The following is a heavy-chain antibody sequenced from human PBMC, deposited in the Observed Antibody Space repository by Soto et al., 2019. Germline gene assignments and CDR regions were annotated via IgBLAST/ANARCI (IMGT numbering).Heavy chain of an antibody. J-gene: IGHJ6*02. V-gene: IGHV3-13*05. Sequence: GGSLRLSCAASGFTFSAYDMHWVRQTTGKGLEWVSAIGAADDPYYLGSVKGRFTISRENAKNSLYLQMNSLRAEDTAVYYCESAPSGSMHRRADYYLAMDVWGQGTTVTVS. D-gene: IGHD6-13*01. CDR1: GFTFSAYD. CDR2: IGAADDP. CDR3: ESAPSGSMHRRADYYLAMDV.